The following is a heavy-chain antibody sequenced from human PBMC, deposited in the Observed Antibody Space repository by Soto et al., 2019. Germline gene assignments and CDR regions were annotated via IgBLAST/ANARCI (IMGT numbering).Heavy chain of an antibody. CDR2: IGACNGNT. J-gene: IGHJ4*02. Sequence: QVQLVQSGAEVKKPGASVKVSCKASGYTFTSYGISWVLQAPGQGLEWMGWIGACNGNTNYAQKLQGRVTMTTDTSTSTAYMELRSLRSDDTAVYHCARTHPDIVLMVYAISWVLDYWGQGTLVTVSS. D-gene: IGHD2-8*01. CDR1: GYTFTSYG. V-gene: IGHV1-18*01. CDR3: ARTHPDIVLMVYAISWVLDY.